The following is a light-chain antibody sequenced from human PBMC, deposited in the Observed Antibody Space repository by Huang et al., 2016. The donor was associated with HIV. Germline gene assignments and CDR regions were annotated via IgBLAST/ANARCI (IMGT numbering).Light chain of an antibody. V-gene: IGKV3-15*01. CDR3: QQYGNWPPWT. CDR1: QTVSSN. J-gene: IGKJ1*01. CDR2: GAS. Sequence: EIVMTQSPATLAVSPGERATLSCRASQTVSSNLAWYQQKPGQAPSPRIYGASTRATGIPARFSGGGSGTEFTLTISSLQSEDFAVYYCQQYGNWPPWTFGQGTKVEIK.